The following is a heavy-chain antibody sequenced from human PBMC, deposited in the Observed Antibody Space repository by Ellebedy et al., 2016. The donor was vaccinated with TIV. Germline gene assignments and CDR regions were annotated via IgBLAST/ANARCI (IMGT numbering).Heavy chain of an antibody. D-gene: IGHD4-17*01. J-gene: IGHJ6*02. CDR1: GYSFTSYW. Sequence: KVSCKGSGYSFTSYWISWVRQMPGKGLEWMGRIDPSDSYTNYSPSFQGHVTISADKSISTAYLQWSSLKASDTAMYYCARTTVTPNYYYYYGMDVWGQGTTVTVSS. CDR3: ARTTVTPNYYYYYGMDV. CDR2: IDPSDSYT. V-gene: IGHV5-10-1*01.